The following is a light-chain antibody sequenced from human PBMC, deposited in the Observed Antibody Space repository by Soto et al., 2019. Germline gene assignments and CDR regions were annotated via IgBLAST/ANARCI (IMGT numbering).Light chain of an antibody. CDR2: IAS. CDR3: QQSYSTPWT. J-gene: IGKJ1*01. CDR1: QSISNY. V-gene: IGKV1-39*01. Sequence: DIHMTQSPSSLSASVGDRVTITCRASQSISNYLNWYQQKPGKAPNLLIYIASNLHSGVPSRFSGSGSGTDFTLTISSLQPEDFATYYCQQSYSTPWTFGLGTRWIS.